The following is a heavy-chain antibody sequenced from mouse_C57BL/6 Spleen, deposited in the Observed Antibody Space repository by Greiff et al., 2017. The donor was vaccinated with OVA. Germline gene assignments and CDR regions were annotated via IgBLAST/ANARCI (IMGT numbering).Heavy chain of an antibody. CDR1: GFTFSSYA. J-gene: IGHJ4*01. D-gene: IGHD2-3*01. CDR2: ISSGGDYI. V-gene: IGHV5-9-1*02. Sequence: EVQGVESGEGLVKPGGSLKLSCAASGFTFSSYAMSWVRQTPEKRLEWVAYISSGGDYIYYADTVKGRFTISRDNARSTLYLQMSRLKSEDTAMYYCTRGYDGYPHAMDYWGQGTSVTVSS. CDR3: TRGYDGYPHAMDY.